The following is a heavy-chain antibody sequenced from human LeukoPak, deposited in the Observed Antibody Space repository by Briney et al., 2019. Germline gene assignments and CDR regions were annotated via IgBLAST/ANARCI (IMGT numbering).Heavy chain of an antibody. CDR3: ARGIIGLRGFDY. V-gene: IGHV3-21*03. CDR1: GFTFSSYS. J-gene: IGHJ4*02. Sequence: GGSLRLSCAASGFTFSSYSMNWVRQAPGKGLEWVSSISSSSSYIYYADSVKGRFTISRDNAKNSLYLQMNSLKTEDTAVYYCARGIIGLRGFDYWGQGTLVTVSS. CDR2: ISSSSSYI. D-gene: IGHD1-20*01.